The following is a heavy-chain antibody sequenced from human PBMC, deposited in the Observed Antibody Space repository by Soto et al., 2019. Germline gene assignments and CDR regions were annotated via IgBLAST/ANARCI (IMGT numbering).Heavy chain of an antibody. CDR1: GYTFTGYY. V-gene: IGHV1-2*04. J-gene: IGHJ4*02. CDR2: INPNSGGT. Sequence: ASVKVSCKASGYTFTGYYMHWVRQAPGQGLEWMGWINPNSGGTNYAQKFQGWVTMTRDTSISTTYMELSRLRSDDTAVYYCARVGYDSSGYFYWGQGTLVTVSS. D-gene: IGHD3-22*01. CDR3: ARVGYDSSGYFY.